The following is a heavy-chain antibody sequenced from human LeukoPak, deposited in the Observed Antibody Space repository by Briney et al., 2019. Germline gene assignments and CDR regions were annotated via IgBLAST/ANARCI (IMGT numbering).Heavy chain of an antibody. CDR2: TYPTGDM. Sequence: PSETLSLTCTVSGGSISHYYWNWIRQPAGKGLEWIGRTYPTGDMNLNPSLKSRVTMSVDTSKNTFSLNLNSVTAADTAVYYCARGAGGGPMYFFDYWGLGALVTVSS. D-gene: IGHD3-10*02. V-gene: IGHV4-4*07. CDR1: GGSISHYY. CDR3: ARGAGGGPMYFFDY. J-gene: IGHJ4*02.